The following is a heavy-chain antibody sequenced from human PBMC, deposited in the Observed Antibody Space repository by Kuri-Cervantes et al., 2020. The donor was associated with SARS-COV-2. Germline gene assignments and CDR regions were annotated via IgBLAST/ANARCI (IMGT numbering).Heavy chain of an antibody. J-gene: IGHJ4*02. CDR1: GYSISSGYY. CDR3: AREIGYYYDSSGYLR. Sequence: SETLSLTCAVSGYSISSGYYWGWIRQPPGKGLEWIGSIYHSGSTYYNPSLKSRVTISVDTSKNQFSLKLSSVTAADTAVYYCAREIGYYYDSSGYLRWGQGNLVNVSS. D-gene: IGHD3-22*01. V-gene: IGHV4-38-2*02. CDR2: IYHSGST.